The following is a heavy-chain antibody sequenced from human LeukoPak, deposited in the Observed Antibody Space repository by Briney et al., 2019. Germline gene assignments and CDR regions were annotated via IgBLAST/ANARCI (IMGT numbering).Heavy chain of an antibody. V-gene: IGHV4-59*12. CDR1: GDSMGTYH. CDR3: ASQGSGQGYLNWFDP. CDR2: IYYSGST. Sequence: SETLSLTCTVFGDSMGTYHWSWIRQPPGKGLEWIGNIYYSGSTNYNPSLESRVTLSMDTSKNQLSLKLTSVTAADTAVYYCASQGSGQGYLNWFDPWGQGALVTVSS. J-gene: IGHJ5*02. D-gene: IGHD5-18*01.